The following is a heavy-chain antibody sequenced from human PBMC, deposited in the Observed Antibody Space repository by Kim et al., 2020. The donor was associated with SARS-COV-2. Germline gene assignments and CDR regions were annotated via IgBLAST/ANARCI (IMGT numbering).Heavy chain of an antibody. CDR2: IYDSGST. J-gene: IGHJ4*02. CDR3: ARLTIVVVPAAMLPFDY. CDR1: GGSISSSSYY. V-gene: IGHV4-39*01. D-gene: IGHD2-2*01. Sequence: SETLSLTCTVSGGSISSSSYYWGWIRQPPGKGLESIGSIYDSGSTYYNPSLKSRATISVDTSKNQFSLKLSSVTAADTAVYYCARLTIVVVPAAMLPFDYWGQGTLVTVSS.